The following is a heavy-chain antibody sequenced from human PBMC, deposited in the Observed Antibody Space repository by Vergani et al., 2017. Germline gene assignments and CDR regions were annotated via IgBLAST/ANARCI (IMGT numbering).Heavy chain of an antibody. CDR3: ARERLGWYFDL. CDR2: IFYSGTT. Sequence: QVQLQESGPGVVKPSQTLSLTCAVSGGSISSGDHCWTWIRQRPGKGLEWIGYIFYSGTTYDNPSLRSRLTISVDTSQNQFSLKLSSVTAADTAVYYCARERLGWYFDLWGRGTLVTVSS. J-gene: IGHJ2*01. CDR1: GGSISSGDHC. V-gene: IGHV4-31*11. D-gene: IGHD6-19*01.